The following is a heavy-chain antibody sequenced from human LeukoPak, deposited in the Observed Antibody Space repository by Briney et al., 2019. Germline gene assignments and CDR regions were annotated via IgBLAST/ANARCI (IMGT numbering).Heavy chain of an antibody. CDR2: ISGSGDSA. CDR1: GFTFSSYA. V-gene: IGHV3-23*01. J-gene: IGHJ4*02. Sequence: GGSLRLSCAASGFTFSSYAMTWVRQAPGKGLEWVSAISGSGDSAFYADSVKGRFTISRDNSKKTLYLQMNSLRAEDTAAYYCAKTRGYCSGGSCYSDYWGQGTPVTVSS. CDR3: AKTRGYCSGGSCYSDY. D-gene: IGHD2-15*01.